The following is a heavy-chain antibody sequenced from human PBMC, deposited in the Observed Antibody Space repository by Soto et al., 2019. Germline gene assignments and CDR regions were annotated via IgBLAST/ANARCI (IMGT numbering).Heavy chain of an antibody. CDR2: ISASNGNT. D-gene: IGHD6-13*01. Sequence: WAPVKVSCKASGYTFTSYGISWVRQAPGQGLEWMGWISASNGNTNYAQKLQGRVTMTTYTSTITAYMELRSLRSDDTAVYYCAIDVWGSSWVDGGVGLDIWGRGTLVTVSS. V-gene: IGHV1-18*01. CDR1: GYTFTSYG. J-gene: IGHJ3*02. CDR3: AIDVWGSSWVDGGVGLDI.